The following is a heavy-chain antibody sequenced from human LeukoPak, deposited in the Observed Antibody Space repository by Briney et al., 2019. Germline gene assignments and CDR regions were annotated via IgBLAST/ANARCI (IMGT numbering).Heavy chain of an antibody. Sequence: ASVKVSCKASGYTFTGYYMHWVRQAPGQGLEWTGWINPNSGGTNYAQKFQGRVTMTRDTSISTAYMELSRLRSDDTAVYYCARPPTVTTRRYYYYYMDVWGKGTTVTVSS. J-gene: IGHJ6*03. CDR3: ARPPTVTTRRYYYYYMDV. CDR1: GYTFTGYY. D-gene: IGHD4-11*01. CDR2: INPNSGGT. V-gene: IGHV1-2*02.